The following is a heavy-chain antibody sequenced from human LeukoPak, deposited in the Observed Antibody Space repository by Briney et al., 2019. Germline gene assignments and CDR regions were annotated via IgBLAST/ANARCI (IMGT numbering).Heavy chain of an antibody. CDR2: INHSGST. V-gene: IGHV4-34*01. CDR3: ARGIYYDSSGPDC. CDR1: GGSFSGYY. D-gene: IGHD3-22*01. Sequence: SETLSLTCAVYGGSFSGYYWSWIRQPPGKGLEWIGEINHSGSTNYNPSLKSRVTISVDTSKNQYSLKLSSVTAADTAVYYCARGIYYDSSGPDCWGQGTLVTVSS. J-gene: IGHJ4*02.